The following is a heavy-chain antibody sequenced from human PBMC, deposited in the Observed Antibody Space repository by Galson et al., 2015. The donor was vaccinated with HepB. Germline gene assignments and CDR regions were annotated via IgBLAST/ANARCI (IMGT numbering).Heavy chain of an antibody. CDR1: GYSFTSYW. V-gene: IGHV5-51*01. CDR2: IYPGDSDT. Sequence: QSGAEVKKPGESLKISCKGSGYSFTSYWIGWVRQTPGKGLEWMGIIYPGDSDTRYSPSFQGQVTISADKSISTAYLQWSSLKASDTAMYYCARRADDYYDSSGYSDYWGQGTLVTVSS. D-gene: IGHD3-22*01. CDR3: ARRADDYYDSSGYSDY. J-gene: IGHJ4*02.